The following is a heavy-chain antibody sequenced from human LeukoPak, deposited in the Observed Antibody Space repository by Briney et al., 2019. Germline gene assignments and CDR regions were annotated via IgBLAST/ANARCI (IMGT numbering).Heavy chain of an antibody. Sequence: GGSLRLSCAASGFTFSSYGMHWVRQAPGKGLEGVAVISYDGSNKYYADSVKGRFTISRNNSKNTLYLQMNSLRAEDTAVYYCAKDGDEDIVVVPAATHTFDYWGQGTLVTVSS. J-gene: IGHJ4*02. D-gene: IGHD2-2*01. CDR1: GFTFSSYG. CDR2: ISYDGSNK. V-gene: IGHV3-30*18. CDR3: AKDGDEDIVVVPAATHTFDY.